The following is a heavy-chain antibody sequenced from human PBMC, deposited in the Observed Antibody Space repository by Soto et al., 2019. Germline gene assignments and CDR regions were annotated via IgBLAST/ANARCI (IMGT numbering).Heavy chain of an antibody. CDR2: ISSSGSTI. V-gene: IGHV3-11*01. Sequence: VGSLRLSCAASGFTFSDYYMSWIRQAPGKGLEWVSYISSSGSTIYYADSVKGRFTISRDNAKNSLYLQMNSLRAEDTAVYYCARVRSTPYNVVVVAATLDYWGQGTLVTVSS. D-gene: IGHD2-15*01. CDR3: ARVRSTPYNVVVVAATLDY. J-gene: IGHJ4*02. CDR1: GFTFSDYY.